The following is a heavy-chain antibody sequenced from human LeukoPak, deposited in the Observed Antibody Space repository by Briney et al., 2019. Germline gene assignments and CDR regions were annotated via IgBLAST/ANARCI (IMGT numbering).Heavy chain of an antibody. J-gene: IGHJ3*02. V-gene: IGHV3-30*04. D-gene: IGHD6-13*01. CDR3: AREKQQVILSDAFDI. Sequence: GGSLRLSCAASGFTFSNYAVHWVRQAPGKGLKWVAVIRYDRSDEYYADAVKGRFTISRDNSKNTLYLQMNSLRVEDTAVYYCAREKQQVILSDAFDIWGQGAMVTVSS. CDR2: IRYDRSDE. CDR1: GFTFSNYA.